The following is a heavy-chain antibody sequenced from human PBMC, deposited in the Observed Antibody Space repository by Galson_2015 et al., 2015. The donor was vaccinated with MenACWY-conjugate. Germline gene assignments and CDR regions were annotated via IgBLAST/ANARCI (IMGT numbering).Heavy chain of an antibody. CDR2: ISWNGGST. D-gene: IGHD1-1*01. J-gene: IGHJ4*02. CDR1: GFTFDDYA. V-gene: IGHV3-43D*03. CDR3: AKDRGTTATTWQFDF. Sequence: SLRLSCAASGFTFDDYAMHWVRQAPGKGLEWVSLISWNGGSTYYADSVKGRFTVSRDNSKNSLYLQMNSLRAEDTALYYCAKDRGTTATTWQFDFWSQGTMFTVSS.